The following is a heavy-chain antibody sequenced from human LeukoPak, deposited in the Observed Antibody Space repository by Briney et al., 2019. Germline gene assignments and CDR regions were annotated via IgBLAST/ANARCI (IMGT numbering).Heavy chain of an antibody. D-gene: IGHD6-19*01. CDR1: GGSISSYY. CDR3: ARGGWYEDY. J-gene: IGHJ4*02. V-gene: IGHV4-59*01. Sequence: SETLSLTCTVSGGSISSYYWSWIRQPPGKGLEWIGYIYYSGSTNYNPSLKSRVTISVDTSKNQFSLKLSSVTAADTAVYYCARGGWYEDYWGQGTLVIVSS. CDR2: IYYSGST.